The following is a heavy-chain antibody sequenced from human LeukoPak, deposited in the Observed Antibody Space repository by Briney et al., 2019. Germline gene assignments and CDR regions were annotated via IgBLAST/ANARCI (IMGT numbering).Heavy chain of an antibody. Sequence: GGSLRLSCAASGNYWMHWVRQAPGKGLVWVSHINSDGGWTSYADSVKGRFTISKDNAKNTVYLQMNSLRAEDTAVYYCVSFYETYWGRGTLVIVSS. V-gene: IGHV3-74*01. CDR3: VSFYETY. CDR1: GNYW. D-gene: IGHD2/OR15-2a*01. J-gene: IGHJ4*02. CDR2: INSDGGWT.